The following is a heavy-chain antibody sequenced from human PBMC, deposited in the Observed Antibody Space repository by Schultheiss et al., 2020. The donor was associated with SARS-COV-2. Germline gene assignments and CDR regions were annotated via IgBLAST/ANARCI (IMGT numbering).Heavy chain of an antibody. J-gene: IGHJ5*02. D-gene: IGHD4-17*01. V-gene: IGHV4-59*12. Sequence: SETLSLTCTVSGGSISSYYWSWIRQPPGKGLEWIGEIYHSGSTNYNPSLKSRVTISVDTSKNQFSLKLSSVTAADTAVYYCARGGGTVTTLNWFDPWGQGTLVTVSS. CDR1: GGSISSYY. CDR3: ARGGGTVTTLNWFDP. CDR2: IYHSGST.